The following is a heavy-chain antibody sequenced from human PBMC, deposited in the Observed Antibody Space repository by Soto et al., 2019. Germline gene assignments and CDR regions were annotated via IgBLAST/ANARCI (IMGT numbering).Heavy chain of an antibody. Sequence: QVQLQESGPGLVKTSQTLSLTCTVSGGDINNGGYYWSWIRQHPGEGLEWIGHISSSGSIYYVPYLKSRGTISQNTSKIQFSLKLGFVTAADTAVYYCARATLAERLEYWGQGTLVIVSS. V-gene: IGHV4-31*03. CDR1: GGDINNGGYY. D-gene: IGHD6-25*01. J-gene: IGHJ4*02. CDR3: ARATLAERLEY. CDR2: ISSSGSI.